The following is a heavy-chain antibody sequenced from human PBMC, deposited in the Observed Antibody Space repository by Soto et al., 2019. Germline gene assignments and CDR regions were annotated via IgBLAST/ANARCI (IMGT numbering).Heavy chain of an antibody. J-gene: IGHJ6*02. V-gene: IGHV3-30*18. CDR1: GFTFSSYG. D-gene: IGHD2-2*01. Sequence: GSLRLSCAASGFTFSSYGMHWVRQAPGKGLEWVAVISYDGSDKYYADSVKGRFSISRDNPKNTLYLQMNSLRPEDTAVYYCAKVTGYCSSSSCRRDYYYYYGMDVWGQGTTVTVSS. CDR3: AKVTGYCSSSSCRRDYYYYYGMDV. CDR2: ISYDGSDK.